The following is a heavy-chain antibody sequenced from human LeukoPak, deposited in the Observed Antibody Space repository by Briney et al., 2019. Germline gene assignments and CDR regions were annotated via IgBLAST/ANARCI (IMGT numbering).Heavy chain of an antibody. CDR3: ARRYCSGGSCYSDNWFGP. D-gene: IGHD2-15*01. Sequence: SETLSLTCTVSGGSVSSGSYYWSWIRQPPGKGLEWIGYIYYSGSTNYNPSLKSRVTISVDTSKNQFSLKLSSVTAADTAVYYCARRYCSGGSCYSDNWFGPWGQGTLVTVSS. CDR1: GGSVSSGSYY. CDR2: IYYSGST. J-gene: IGHJ5*02. V-gene: IGHV4-61*01.